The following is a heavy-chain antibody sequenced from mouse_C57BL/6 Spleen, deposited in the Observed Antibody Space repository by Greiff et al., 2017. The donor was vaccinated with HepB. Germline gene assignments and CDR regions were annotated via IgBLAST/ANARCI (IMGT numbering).Heavy chain of an antibody. D-gene: IGHD2-2*01. CDR1: GYTFTSYW. Sequence: QVQLQQPGAELVKPGASVKLSCKASGYTFTSYWMQWVKQRPGQGLEWIGEIDPSDSYTNYNQKFKGKATLTVDTSSSTAYMQLSSLTSEDSAVYYCARGMVTTDGDYWGQGTSVTVSS. CDR2: IDPSDSYT. V-gene: IGHV1-50*01. CDR3: ARGMVTTDGDY. J-gene: IGHJ4*01.